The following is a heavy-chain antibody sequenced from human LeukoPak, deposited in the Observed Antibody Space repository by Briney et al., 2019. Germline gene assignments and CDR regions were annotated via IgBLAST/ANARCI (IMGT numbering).Heavy chain of an antibody. J-gene: IGHJ4*02. CDR2: IYPGDPDT. CDR3: ARLAMAVAGHWWSSAFDY. Sequence: GESLKISCKGSGYSFNMYWIGWVRQMPGKGLEWMGIIYPGDPDTRYSPSFQGQVTMSADKSISTAYLQWSSLKASDTAMYYCARLAMAVAGHWWSSAFDYWGQGTLVTVSS. V-gene: IGHV5-51*01. D-gene: IGHD6-19*01. CDR1: GYSFNMYW.